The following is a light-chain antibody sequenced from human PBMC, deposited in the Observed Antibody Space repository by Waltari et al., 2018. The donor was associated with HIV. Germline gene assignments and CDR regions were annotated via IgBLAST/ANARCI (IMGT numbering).Light chain of an antibody. V-gene: IGLV2-14*03. CDR1: SSDVGGYNY. J-gene: IGLJ1*01. CDR3: SSYTSSSTYV. CDR2: DVS. Sequence: QSALTQPASVSGSPGQSITISCTGTSSDVGGYNYVSWYQQHPGKAPKLLIYDVSNRPSGFSNRFSGSKSGNTASLNISGLQAEDEADYYCSSYTSSSTYVFGTGTKVTVL.